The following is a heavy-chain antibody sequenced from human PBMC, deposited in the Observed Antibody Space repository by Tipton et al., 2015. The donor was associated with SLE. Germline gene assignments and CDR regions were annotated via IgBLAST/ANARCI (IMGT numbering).Heavy chain of an antibody. D-gene: IGHD5-18*01. Sequence: SLRLSCAASGFTFSSYAMHWVRQAPGKGLEWVAVISYDGSNKYYADSVKGRFTISRDNSKNTLYLQMNSLRAEDTAVYYCARDPSRRAAMAFFDYWRQGTLVTVSS. J-gene: IGHJ4*02. CDR3: ARDPSRRAAMAFFDY. CDR2: ISYDGSNK. V-gene: IGHV3-30*04. CDR1: GFTFSSYA.